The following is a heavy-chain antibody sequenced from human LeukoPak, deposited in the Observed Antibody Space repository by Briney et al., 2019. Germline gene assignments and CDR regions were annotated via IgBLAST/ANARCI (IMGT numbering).Heavy chain of an antibody. CDR1: GYSFTSYW. V-gene: IGHV5-51*01. J-gene: IGHJ5*02. Sequence: GESLKISCKGSGYSFTSYWIGWVRQMPGKGLEWMGIIYPGDSDTRYSPSFQGQVTISADKSISTAYLQWSSLKASDTAMYYCARRIGRIGYSSGWKGDWFDPWGQGTLVTVSP. CDR3: ARRIGRIGYSSGWKGDWFDP. CDR2: IYPGDSDT. D-gene: IGHD6-19*01.